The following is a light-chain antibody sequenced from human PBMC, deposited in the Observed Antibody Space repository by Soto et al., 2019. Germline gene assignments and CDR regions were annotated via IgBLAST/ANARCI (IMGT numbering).Light chain of an antibody. V-gene: IGLV2-14*03. Sequence: QSVLTQPASVSGSPGQSITISCTGTSSDVGNYNYVSWYQQHPGKAPKFIIFDVSNRPSGVSNRFSGSKSGNTASLTISGLQAEDEADYYCSSYIGSSTPHVVFGGGTKLTVL. CDR1: SSDVGNYNY. CDR2: DVS. J-gene: IGLJ2*01. CDR3: SSYIGSSTPHVV.